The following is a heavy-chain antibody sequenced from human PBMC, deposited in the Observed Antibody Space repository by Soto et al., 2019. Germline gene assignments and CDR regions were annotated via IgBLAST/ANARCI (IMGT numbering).Heavy chain of an antibody. J-gene: IGHJ4*02. Sequence: EVQVVEFGGGLVQPGGSLRPSCAGSGFTFSSYWMYWARQAPGKGLVWVSRINSDGSSTNYADSVKGRFTISRDNAKNTVHLQMNSLRAEDTAVYYCVGGTGYWGQGTLVTVSS. CDR1: GFTFSSYW. CDR2: INSDGSST. V-gene: IGHV3-74*01. CDR3: VGGTGY. D-gene: IGHD1-1*01.